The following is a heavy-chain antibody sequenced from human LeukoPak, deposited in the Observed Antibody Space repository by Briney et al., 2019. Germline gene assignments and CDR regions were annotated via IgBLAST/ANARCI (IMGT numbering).Heavy chain of an antibody. D-gene: IGHD3-10*01. Sequence: PSETQSLTCTVSGGSISSSSYCWGWIRQPPGKGLEWIGSIYYSGSSYYNPSLKSRVTISVDTSKNQFSLKLSSVTAADTAVYYCARVSMVRGVIGDYWGQGTLVTVSS. CDR3: ARVSMVRGVIGDY. V-gene: IGHV4-39*07. CDR2: IYYSGSS. CDR1: GGSISSSSYC. J-gene: IGHJ4*02.